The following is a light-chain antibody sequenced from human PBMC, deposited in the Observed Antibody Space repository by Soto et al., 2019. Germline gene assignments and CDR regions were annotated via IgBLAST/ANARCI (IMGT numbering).Light chain of an antibody. CDR2: DES. J-gene: IGKJ2*01. CDR3: QQYANVPT. Sequence: DIQLTQYPSSLSASIGDSVTITCQASQDISTSLNWYHRRPGKAPKLLITDESTLQTGVPPRFRGSGAGTDFSFTISRLQQEDCGEYYCQQYANVPTFGQGTKVKIK. CDR1: QDISTS. V-gene: IGKV1-33*01.